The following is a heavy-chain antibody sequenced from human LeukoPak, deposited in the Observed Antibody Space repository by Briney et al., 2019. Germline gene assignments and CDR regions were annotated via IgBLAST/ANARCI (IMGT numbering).Heavy chain of an antibody. CDR2: ISGSGGST. J-gene: IGHJ1*01. CDR1: GFTFSSYA. D-gene: IGHD3-22*01. Sequence: SGGSLRLSCAASGFTFSSYAMSWVRQAPGKGLEWVSAISGSGGSTYYADSVKGRFTISRDNSKNTLYLQMNSLRAEDTAVYYCAKDTSYDSSGYYPEYFQHWGQGTLVTVSS. V-gene: IGHV3-23*01. CDR3: AKDTSYDSSGYYPEYFQH.